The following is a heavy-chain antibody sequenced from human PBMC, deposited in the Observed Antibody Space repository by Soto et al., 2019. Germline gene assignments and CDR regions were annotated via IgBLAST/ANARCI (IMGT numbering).Heavy chain of an antibody. CDR3: ARFGVHFDY. J-gene: IGHJ4*01. CDR2: IYYRGST. Sequence: SETLSLTCTVSGVSISSSSYFWGWIRQPPGKGLEWIGSIYYRGSTYYNPSLKSRVTISVDTFKSQFSLKLSSVTAADTAVYYCARFGVHFDYWGQGTLVTVSS. V-gene: IGHV4-39*01. CDR1: GVSISSSSYF. D-gene: IGHD3-10*01.